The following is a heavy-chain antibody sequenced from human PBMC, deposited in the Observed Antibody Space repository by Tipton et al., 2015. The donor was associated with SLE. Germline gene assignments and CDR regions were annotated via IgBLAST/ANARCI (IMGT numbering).Heavy chain of an antibody. CDR1: GFTFSSYS. CDR3: ARIYRSSSGYGMDV. Sequence: SLRLSCAASGFTFSSYSINWVRQAPGKGLEWVSSISSSSSYIYYADSVKGRFTISRDNSKNTLYLEMSSLRAEDTAVYYCARIYRSSSGYGMDVWGQGTTVTVSS. D-gene: IGHD6-6*01. J-gene: IGHJ6*02. V-gene: IGHV3-21*01. CDR2: ISSSSSYI.